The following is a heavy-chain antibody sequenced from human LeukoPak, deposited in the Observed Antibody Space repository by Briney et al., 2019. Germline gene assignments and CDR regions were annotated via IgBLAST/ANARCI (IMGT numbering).Heavy chain of an antibody. CDR3: ARGPTWIQLWLRGGWFDP. CDR2: MNPNSGNT. Sequence: ASVKVSCKASGYTFTSYDINWVRQATGQGLEWMGWMNPNSGNTGYAQKFQGRVTMTRNTSISTAYMELSSLRSEDTAVYYCARGPTWIQLWLRGGWFDPWGQGTLVTVS. D-gene: IGHD5-18*01. J-gene: IGHJ5*02. CDR1: GYTFTSYD. V-gene: IGHV1-8*01.